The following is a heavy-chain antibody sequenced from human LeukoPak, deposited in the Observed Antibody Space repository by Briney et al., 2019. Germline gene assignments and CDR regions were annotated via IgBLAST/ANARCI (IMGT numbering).Heavy chain of an antibody. D-gene: IGHD4-17*01. J-gene: IGHJ2*01. Sequence: GASVKVSCKASGYTFTGYYMHWVRQAPGQGLEWMGIINPRGGSTSYAQKFQGRVTMTRDTSTSTVYMELSSLRSGDTAVYYCARGTTTVSLDWYFDLWGRGTLVTVSS. CDR2: INPRGGST. V-gene: IGHV1-46*01. CDR1: GYTFTGYY. CDR3: ARGTTTVSLDWYFDL.